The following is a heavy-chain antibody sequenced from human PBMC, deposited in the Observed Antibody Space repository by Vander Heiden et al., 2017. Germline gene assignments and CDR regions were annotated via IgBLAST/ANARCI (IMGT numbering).Heavy chain of an antibody. V-gene: IGHV3-73*02. CDR1: GLTFSGSA. CDR3: TRESGRNWFDP. CDR2: IRSKANSYAT. D-gene: IGHD3-3*01. J-gene: IGHJ5*02. Sequence: EVQLVESGGGLVQPGGSLKLSCAASGLTFSGSAMHWVRQASGKGLEWVGRIRSKANSYATAYAASVKGRFTISRDDSKNTAYLQMNSLKTEDTAVYYCTRESGRNWFDPWGQGTLVTVSS.